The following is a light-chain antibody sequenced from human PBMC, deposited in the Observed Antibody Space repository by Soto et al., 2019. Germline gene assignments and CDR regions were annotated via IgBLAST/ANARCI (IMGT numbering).Light chain of an antibody. Sequence: DIQMTQSPSTLSASVGDRVTITCRASQSISSWLAWYQQKPGKAPKLLIYKASSLESGVPSRFSGSGSGTEFTLTISSLQPDDFATYYCQQYTIYPVTFGQGTKVEIK. CDR1: QSISSW. J-gene: IGKJ1*01. CDR3: QQYTIYPVT. CDR2: KAS. V-gene: IGKV1-5*03.